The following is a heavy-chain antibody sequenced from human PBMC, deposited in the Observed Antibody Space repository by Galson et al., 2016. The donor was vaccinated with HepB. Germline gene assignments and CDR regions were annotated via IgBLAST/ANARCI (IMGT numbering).Heavy chain of an antibody. V-gene: IGHV4-31*03. Sequence: TLSPTCTVPGGSISTGGYYWSWIRQHPGKGLEWIGYIYYRGNTYYNPSLKSRVSISSDTSKNQFSLMLTSVIAADTAVYSCAGVASGDYRPTFNYGGQGSLVTVSS. CDR3: AGVASGDYRPTFNY. CDR1: GGSISTGGYY. CDR2: IYYRGNT. J-gene: IGHJ4*02. D-gene: IGHD4-17*01.